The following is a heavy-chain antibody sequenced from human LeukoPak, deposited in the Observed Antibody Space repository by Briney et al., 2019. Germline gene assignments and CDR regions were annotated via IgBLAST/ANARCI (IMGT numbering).Heavy chain of an antibody. D-gene: IGHD2-21*01. J-gene: IGHJ4*02. CDR1: GFTFSSYS. CDR3: ARDRRYCGGVCHLYFGY. CDR2: ISSSSSTI. Sequence: GGSLRLSCAASGFTFSSYSMNWVRQAPRKGLEWVSYISSSSSTIYYADSVKGRFTISRDNAKNSLYLQMSSLRAEDTAVYYCARDRRYCGGVCHLYFGYWGQGTLVTVSS. V-gene: IGHV3-48*01.